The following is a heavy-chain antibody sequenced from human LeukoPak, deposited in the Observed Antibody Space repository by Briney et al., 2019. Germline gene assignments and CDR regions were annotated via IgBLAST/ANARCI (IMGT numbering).Heavy chain of an antibody. J-gene: IGHJ4*02. CDR2: ISAYNGNT. V-gene: IGHV1-18*01. CDR3: ARRNYYDSSGYYYEFDY. D-gene: IGHD3-22*01. CDR1: GYTFTSYG. Sequence: ASVKVSCKASGYTFTSYGISWVRQAPGQGREWMGWISAYNGNTNYAQKLQGRVTMTTDTATSTAYMELRSLRSDDTAVYYCARRNYYDSSGYYYEFDYWGQGTLVTVSS.